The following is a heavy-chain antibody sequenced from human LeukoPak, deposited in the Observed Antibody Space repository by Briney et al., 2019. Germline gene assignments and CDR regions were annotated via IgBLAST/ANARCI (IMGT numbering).Heavy chain of an antibody. J-gene: IGHJ6*02. D-gene: IGHD3-10*01. V-gene: IGHV1-2*02. CDR2: IAPHSGDT. CDR1: GYTFTSYG. Sequence: GASVKVSCKASGYTFTSYGISWVRQAPGQGLEWMGWIAPHSGDTNYAQNFQGRVTMTRDTSISTAYMELSSLRSDDTAVYYCARAFYYRMDVWGQGTTVTVSS. CDR3: ARAFYYRMDV.